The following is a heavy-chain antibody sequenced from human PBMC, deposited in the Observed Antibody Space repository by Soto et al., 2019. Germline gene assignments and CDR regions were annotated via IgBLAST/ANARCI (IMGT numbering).Heavy chain of an antibody. V-gene: IGHV3-23*01. CDR1: GFTFSSYA. CDR2: ISGSGGST. J-gene: IGHJ4*02. D-gene: IGHD3-3*01. Sequence: EVQLLESGGGLVQPGGSLRLSCAASGFTFSSYAMSWVRQAPGKGLEWDSAISGSGGSTYYADSVKGRFTISRDNSKNTLYLQMNTLRAEDTAVYYCARTRITIFGVVTPYFDYWGQGTLVTVSS. CDR3: ARTRITIFGVVTPYFDY.